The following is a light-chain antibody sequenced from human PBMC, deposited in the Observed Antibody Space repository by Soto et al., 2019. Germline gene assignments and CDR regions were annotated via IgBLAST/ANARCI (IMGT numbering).Light chain of an antibody. Sequence: DIQMSQSASTLSASVGGRVRITCRASLGVSRYLAWYQQKPGTAPKRLIYAASALQSGVPSRFSGSGSGTEFTLTISSLHPDDFATYYCQQYNSYPLTFGQGTKVDIK. J-gene: IGKJ1*01. V-gene: IGKV1-9*01. CDR1: LGVSRY. CDR2: AAS. CDR3: QQYNSYPLT.